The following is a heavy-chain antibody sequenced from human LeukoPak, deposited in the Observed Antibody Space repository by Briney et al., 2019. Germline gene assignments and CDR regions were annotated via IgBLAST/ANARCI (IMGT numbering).Heavy chain of an antibody. J-gene: IGHJ4*02. D-gene: IGHD3-22*01. CDR2: ISGSGGST. CDR3: AKGGLGYYDSSGYSLDY. CDR1: GFTFSSYA. Sequence: PGGSLRLSCAASGFTFSSYAMSWVRQAPGKGLEWVSAISGSGGSTYYADSVKGRFTISRDNSKNTLYLQMNSLRAEDTAVYYCAKGGLGYYDSSGYSLDYWGQGTLVTVSS. V-gene: IGHV3-23*01.